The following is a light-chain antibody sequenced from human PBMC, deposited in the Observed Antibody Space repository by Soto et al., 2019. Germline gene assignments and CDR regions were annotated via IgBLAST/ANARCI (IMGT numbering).Light chain of an antibody. CDR1: QSISSN. Sequence: EIVMTQSPATLSVSPGERATLSCRASQSISSNLAWYQQKPDQAPRLLIYGASTRATGIPARFSGSGSGTEFTLIISSLQSEDFAVYFCQQYNTWPYTVGQGTKVEIK. CDR3: QQYNTWPYT. V-gene: IGKV3D-15*01. J-gene: IGKJ2*01. CDR2: GAS.